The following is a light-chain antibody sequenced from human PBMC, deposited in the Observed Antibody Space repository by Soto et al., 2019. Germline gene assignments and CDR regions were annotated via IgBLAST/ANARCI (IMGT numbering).Light chain of an antibody. CDR2: WAS. V-gene: IGKV4-1*01. Sequence: DIVMTQSPDSLAVSLGERATINCKSSQSVLYSSNNKNYLAWYQQKPGQPPKLLIYWASTRESGVPDRFSGSGSGTDFTLTISSLHAEDVPLYYCQQYYSTLALTFGGGTKVEIK. CDR3: QQYYSTLALT. CDR1: QSVLYSSNNKNY. J-gene: IGKJ4*01.